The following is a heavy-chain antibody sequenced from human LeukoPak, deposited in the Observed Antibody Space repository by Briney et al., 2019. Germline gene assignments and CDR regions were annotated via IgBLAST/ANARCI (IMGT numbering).Heavy chain of an antibody. CDR1: GFTFSSYA. D-gene: IGHD5-12*01. CDR2: ISYDGSNK. J-gene: IGHJ5*02. V-gene: IGHV3-30-3*01. Sequence: PGGSLRLSCAASGFTFSSYAMHWVRQAPGKGLEWVAVISYDGSNKYYADSVKGRFTISRDNSKNTLYLQMNSLRAEDTAVYYCARELLSGALWFDPWGQGTLVTVSS. CDR3: ARELLSGALWFDP.